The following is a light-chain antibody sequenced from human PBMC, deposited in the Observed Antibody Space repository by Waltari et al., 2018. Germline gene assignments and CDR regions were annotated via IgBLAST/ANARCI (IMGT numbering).Light chain of an antibody. V-gene: IGKV3-15*01. CDR2: DAS. J-gene: IGKJ5*01. CDR3: QQYNRWPPIT. Sequence: EIVIPPSPATLSVSPGDTATLSCRASQSVISNVAWYQKKPGQAPRLLIYDASTSATSIPARFRGSGSGTEFTLTISSLQSEDFAVYYCQQYNRWPPITFGQGTRLEIK. CDR1: QSVISN.